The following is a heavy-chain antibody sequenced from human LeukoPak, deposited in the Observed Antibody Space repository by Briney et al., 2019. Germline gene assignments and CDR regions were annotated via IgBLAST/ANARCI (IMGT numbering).Heavy chain of an antibody. D-gene: IGHD3-3*01. V-gene: IGHV4-34*01. Sequence: PSETLSLTCAVYGGSFSGYYWSWIRLPPGKGLEWIGEINHSGSTNYNPSLKSRVTISVDTSKNQFSLKLSSVTAADTAVYYCARDRFYYDFWSGYCPRDYYMDVWGKGTTVTVSS. J-gene: IGHJ6*03. CDR2: INHSGST. CDR1: GGSFSGYY. CDR3: ARDRFYYDFWSGYCPRDYYMDV.